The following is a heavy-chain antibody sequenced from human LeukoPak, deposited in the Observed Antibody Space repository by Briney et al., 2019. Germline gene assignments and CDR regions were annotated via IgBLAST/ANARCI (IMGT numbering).Heavy chain of an antibody. CDR2: ISSSSSYI. V-gene: IGHV3-21*01. J-gene: IGHJ4*02. D-gene: IGHD6-13*01. Sequence: AGGSLRLSCAASGFTFSSYSMNWVRQAPGKGLEWVSSISSSSSYIYYADSVKGRFTISRDNAENSLYLQMNSLRAEDTAVYYCARDSSSWSGGLDYWGQGTLVTVSS. CDR1: GFTFSSYS. CDR3: ARDSSSWSGGLDY.